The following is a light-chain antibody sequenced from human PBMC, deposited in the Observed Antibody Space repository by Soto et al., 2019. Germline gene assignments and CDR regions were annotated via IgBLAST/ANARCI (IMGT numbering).Light chain of an antibody. V-gene: IGKV3-11*01. Sequence: EIVLTQSPATLSLSPGERATLSCRASQSISSYLAWYQQKPGQAPSLLFYDASIRAAGIPARFSGSGSGTDFPLTISSLDPEDLAVYYCQQRRDWPRTFGRGTKLEIK. CDR3: QQRRDWPRT. CDR2: DAS. CDR1: QSISSY. J-gene: IGKJ2*01.